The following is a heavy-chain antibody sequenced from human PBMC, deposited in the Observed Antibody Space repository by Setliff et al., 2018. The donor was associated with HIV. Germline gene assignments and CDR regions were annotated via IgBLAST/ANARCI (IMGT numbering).Heavy chain of an antibody. CDR1: DYIFLSYG. V-gene: IGHV1-18*01. J-gene: IGHJ6*04. CDR3: ARVSGWIYPIVNYDFWSGYILWDV. D-gene: IGHD3-3*01. CDR2: VSPYNGDT. Sequence: ASVKVSCKTSDYIFLSYGISWVRQAPGQGLEWMGWVSPYNGDTKYAQKFQGRVTMTTDTSARTGYMELRNLRSDDTAVYYCARVSGWIYPIVNYDFWSGYILWDVWGKGTTVTVSS.